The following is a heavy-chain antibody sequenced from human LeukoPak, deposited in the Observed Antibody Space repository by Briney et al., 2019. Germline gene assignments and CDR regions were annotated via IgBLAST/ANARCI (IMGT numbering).Heavy chain of an antibody. D-gene: IGHD6-19*01. CDR3: AKAKAEAAYGRTTFDH. Sequence: GGSLRLSCAASGFTFDDYAMHWVRLAPGKGLEWVSGISWNSGTILYADSVRGRFTISRDNAKNSLYLQMNSLRAEDTALYYCAKAKAEAAYGRTTFDHWGQGTLVTVSS. CDR1: GFTFDDYA. V-gene: IGHV3-9*01. J-gene: IGHJ4*02. CDR2: ISWNSGTI.